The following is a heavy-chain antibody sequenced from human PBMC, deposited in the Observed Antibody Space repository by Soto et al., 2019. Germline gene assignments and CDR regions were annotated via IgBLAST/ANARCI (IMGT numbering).Heavy chain of an antibody. V-gene: IGHV4-59*01. CDR3: ARQILKNYYYRMDV. D-gene: IGHD2-8*01. CDR2: IYYSGST. Sequence: SETLSLTCTVSGGSISSYYWSWIRQPPGKGLEWIGYIYYSGSTNYNPSLKSRVTISVDTSKNQFSLKLSSVTAADTALYYCARQILKNYYYRMDVCVQGTTGT. CDR1: GGSISSYY. J-gene: IGHJ6*02.